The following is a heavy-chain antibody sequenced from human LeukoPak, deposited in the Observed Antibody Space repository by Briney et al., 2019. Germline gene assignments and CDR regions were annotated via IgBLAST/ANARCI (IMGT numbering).Heavy chain of an antibody. CDR1: GFTFGDYA. D-gene: IGHD3-3*01. CDR2: IRSKAYGGTT. J-gene: IGHJ4*02. CDR3: TSQGYDFWSGYPYFDY. Sequence: PGGSLRLSCTASGFTFGDYAMSWFRQAPGKGLEWVGFIRSKAYGGTTEYAASVKGRFTISRDDSKSIAYLPMNSLKTEDTAVYYCTSQGYDFWSGYPYFDYWGQGTLVTVSS. V-gene: IGHV3-49*03.